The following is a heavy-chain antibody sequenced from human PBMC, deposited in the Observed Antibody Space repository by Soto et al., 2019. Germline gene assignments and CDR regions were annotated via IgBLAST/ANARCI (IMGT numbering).Heavy chain of an antibody. CDR2: ISYDGSNK. CDR3: AKETLGGPLGGSGQVYYCYMDV. CDR1: GFTFSSYG. D-gene: IGHD3-10*01. J-gene: IGHJ6*03. V-gene: IGHV3-30*18. Sequence: QVQLVESGGGVVQPGRSLRLSCAASGFTFSSYGMHWVRQSPGKGLEWVAVISYDGSNKYYADSVKGRFTISRDNSKNTPYLQMNSLRPEDTAVYYCAKETLGGPLGGSGQVYYCYMDVWAKGTTVTVSS.